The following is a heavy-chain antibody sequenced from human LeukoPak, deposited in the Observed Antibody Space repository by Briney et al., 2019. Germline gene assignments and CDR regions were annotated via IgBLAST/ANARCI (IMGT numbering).Heavy chain of an antibody. CDR1: GYTFTSYD. Sequence: VKVSCKASGYTFTSYDINWVRQATGQGLEWMGWMNPNSGNTGYSQKFQGRVTMTRNTSISTAYMELSSLRSEDTAVYYCARVDSNDFWSGYNYYYYMDVWGKGTTVTVSS. CDR2: MNPNSGNT. CDR3: ARVDSNDFWSGYNYYYYMDV. V-gene: IGHV1-8*01. J-gene: IGHJ6*03. D-gene: IGHD3-3*01.